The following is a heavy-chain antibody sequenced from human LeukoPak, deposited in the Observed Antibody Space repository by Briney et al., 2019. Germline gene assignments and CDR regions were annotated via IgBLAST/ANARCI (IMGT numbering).Heavy chain of an antibody. V-gene: IGHV1-18*01. CDR1: GYTFTSYG. J-gene: IGHJ6*03. Sequence: GASVKVSCKASGYTFTSYGISWVRQAPGQGLEWMGCISAYNGNTNYAQKLQGRVTMTTDTSTSTAYMELRSLRSDDTAVYYCARGYCSSTTCYYYYYMDVWGKGTTVTVSS. D-gene: IGHD2-2*01. CDR3: ARGYCSSTTCYYYYYMDV. CDR2: ISAYNGNT.